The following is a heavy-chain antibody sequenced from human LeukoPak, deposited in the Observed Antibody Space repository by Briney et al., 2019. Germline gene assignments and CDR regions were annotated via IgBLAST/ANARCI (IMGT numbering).Heavy chain of an antibody. Sequence: GGSLRLSCTASGFTFSNYWIHWVRQPPGKGLVWVSRINNDGGDTIYADSVRGRFTISRDNAKNTLYLQMNSLGAEDTAVYYCARGGYNHAFDIWGQETVVTVSS. CDR2: INNDGGDT. CDR1: GFTFSNYW. CDR3: ARGGYNHAFDI. J-gene: IGHJ3*02. V-gene: IGHV3-74*01. D-gene: IGHD5-24*01.